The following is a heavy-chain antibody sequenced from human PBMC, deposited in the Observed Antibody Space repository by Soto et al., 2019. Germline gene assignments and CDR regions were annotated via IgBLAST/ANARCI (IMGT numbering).Heavy chain of an antibody. J-gene: IGHJ4*02. Sequence: SETLSLTCTVSGGSISSGVYYWSWIRHHPGKGLEWIGYIYYSGSTYYNPSLKSRVTISVDTSKNQFSLKLSSVTAADTAVYYCARGTVATIERHFDYWGQGTLVTVSS. CDR1: GGSISSGVYY. V-gene: IGHV4-31*03. CDR2: IYYSGST. D-gene: IGHD5-12*01. CDR3: ARGTVATIERHFDY.